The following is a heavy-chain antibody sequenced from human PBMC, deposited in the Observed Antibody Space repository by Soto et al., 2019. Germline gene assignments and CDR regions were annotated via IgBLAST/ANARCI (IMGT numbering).Heavy chain of an antibody. D-gene: IGHD6-19*01. V-gene: IGHV5-51*01. CDR1: GYTFTRYW. CDR2: MYPGDSDT. CDR3: ARHGDSRGWYYFDY. J-gene: IGHJ4*02. Sequence: GESLKISCKGSGYTFTRYWIAWVRQMPGKGLEWMGIMYPGDSDTRYSPSFQGQVTISADNSIATAYLQWSSLKASDTAIYYCARHGDSRGWYYFDYWGQGTLVIVSS.